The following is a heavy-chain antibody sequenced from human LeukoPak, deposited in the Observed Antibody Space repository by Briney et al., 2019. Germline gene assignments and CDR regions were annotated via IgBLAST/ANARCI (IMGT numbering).Heavy chain of an antibody. CDR1: GGSISSYY. J-gene: IGHJ6*02. D-gene: IGHD2-2*01. V-gene: IGHV4-59*01. CDR3: ARAGRDIVVVPAAMAYYYYGMDV. Sequence: SETLSLTCTVSGGSISSYYWSWIRQPPGKGLEWIGYIYYSGSTNYNPSLKSRVTISVDTSKNQCSLKLSYVTAADTAVYYCARAGRDIVVVPAAMAYYYYGMDVWGQGTTVTVSS. CDR2: IYYSGST.